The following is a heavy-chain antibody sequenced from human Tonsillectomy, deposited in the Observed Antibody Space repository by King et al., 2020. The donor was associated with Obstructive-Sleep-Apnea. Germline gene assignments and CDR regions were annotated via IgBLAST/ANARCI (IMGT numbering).Heavy chain of an antibody. V-gene: IGHV3-30-3*01. J-gene: IGHJ4*02. CDR2: ISYDGSNK. D-gene: IGHD4-11*01. CDR3: ARENYGNFYFDY. Sequence: VQLVESGGGVVQPGRSLRLSCAASGFTFSSYAMHWVRQAPGKGLGWVAVISYDGSNKFYADSVKGRFTISRDNSKNTLYLQMNSLRAEDTAVYYCARENYGNFYFDYWGQGSLVTVSS. CDR1: GFTFSSYA.